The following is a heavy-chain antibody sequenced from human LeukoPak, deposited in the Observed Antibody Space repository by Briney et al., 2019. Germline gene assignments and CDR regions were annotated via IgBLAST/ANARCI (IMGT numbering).Heavy chain of an antibody. CDR2: IYYSGST. CDR1: GGSISSGSYY. J-gene: IGHJ4*02. V-gene: IGHV4-61*01. CDR3: ARGAGTTREFWSGYYVD. Sequence: PSQTLSLTCTVSGGSISSGSYYWSWIRQPPGKGLEWIGYIYYSGSTNYNPSLKSRVTISVDTSKNQFSLKLSSVTAADTAVYYCARGAGTTREFWSGYYVDWGQGTLVTVSS. D-gene: IGHD3-3*01.